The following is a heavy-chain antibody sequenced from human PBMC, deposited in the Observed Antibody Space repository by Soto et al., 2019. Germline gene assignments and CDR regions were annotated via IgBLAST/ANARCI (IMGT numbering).Heavy chain of an antibody. Sequence: LSLTCSVSGDSITSFFWSWVRQPPGKGLEWIGYVHYSGSTNYNPSLKSRLTMSVDTSKNHFSLRLDSVTAADTAVYYCARVNQLAPKRNAFDIWGQGTMVTVSS. CDR1: GDSITSFF. J-gene: IGHJ3*02. D-gene: IGHD2-2*01. CDR3: ARVNQLAPKRNAFDI. V-gene: IGHV4-59*01. CDR2: VHYSGST.